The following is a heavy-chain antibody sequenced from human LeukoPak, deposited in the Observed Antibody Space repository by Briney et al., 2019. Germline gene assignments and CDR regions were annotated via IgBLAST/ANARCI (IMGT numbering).Heavy chain of an antibody. Sequence: RGSLRLSCGSAGCTFSKDSINWGRQVPGKGLEWVSSISGSSSYIYYADSVKGRFTISRDNAKNSLYLQMNSLRAEDTAVYYSARDLSDSSIYDYYFYYAMDVWGQGTTVTVSS. V-gene: IGHV3-21*01. CDR2: ISGSSSYI. CDR3: ARDLSDSSIYDYYFYYAMDV. D-gene: IGHD3-22*01. CDR1: GCTFSKDS. J-gene: IGHJ6*02.